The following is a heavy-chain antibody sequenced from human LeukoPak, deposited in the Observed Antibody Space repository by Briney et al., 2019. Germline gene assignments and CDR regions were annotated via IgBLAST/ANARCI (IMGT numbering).Heavy chain of an antibody. CDR1: GLTFSTYA. V-gene: IGHV3-23*01. CDR3: AANMYKYMDV. Sequence: GGSLRLSSAVSGLTFSTYAMSWVRQAPGRGLEWVSSISGNGATTYYADSVKGRFSISRDNSKKTAFLQMNSLRAEDTAVYYAAANMYKYMDVWGKGTTVTVSS. J-gene: IGHJ6*03. D-gene: IGHD2-2*01. CDR2: ISGNGATT.